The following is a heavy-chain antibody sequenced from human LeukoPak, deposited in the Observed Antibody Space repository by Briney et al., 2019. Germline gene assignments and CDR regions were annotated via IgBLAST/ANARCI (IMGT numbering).Heavy chain of an antibody. V-gene: IGHV4-4*07. Sequence: PSETLSLTCTVSGGSISSYYWSWIRQPAGKGLEWIGRIYTSGSTNYNPSLKSRVTMSVDTSKNQFSLKLSSVTAADTAVYYCARYSPVVAATYWYFDLWGRGTLVTVSS. CDR3: ARYSPVVAATYWYFDL. CDR2: IYTSGST. D-gene: IGHD2-15*01. CDR1: GGSISSYY. J-gene: IGHJ2*01.